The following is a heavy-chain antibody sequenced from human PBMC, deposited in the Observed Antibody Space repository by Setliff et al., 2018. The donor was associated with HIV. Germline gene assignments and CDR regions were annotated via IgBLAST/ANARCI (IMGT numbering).Heavy chain of an antibody. D-gene: IGHD6-6*01. V-gene: IGHV4-39*01. CDR1: GGSISSSSYY. J-gene: IGHJ6*03. CDR3: ARHRIAARRPPYYYMDV. Sequence: SETLSLTCTVSGGSISSSSYYWGWIRQPPGKGLEWIGNIYYSGSTYYNPSLKSRVTISVDTSKSPFSLKVSSVTAADTAVYYCARHRIAARRPPYYYMDVWGKGTTVTVSS. CDR2: IYYSGST.